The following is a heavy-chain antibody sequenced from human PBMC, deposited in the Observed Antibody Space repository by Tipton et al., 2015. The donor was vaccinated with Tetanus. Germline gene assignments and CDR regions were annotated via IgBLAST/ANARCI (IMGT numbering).Heavy chain of an antibody. CDR2: ISPFNENV. Sequence: QLVQSGAEVKKPGASVKVSCKASGYTFTHYGVNWVRQAPGQGLEWMGWISPFNENVNYAEKFQGRLTMTTDRCTATVYMDLRSLRSGDTAVYYCARGRGLGPHEYFEHWGQGTLVTVSA. V-gene: IGHV1-18*01. CDR3: ARGRGLGPHEYFEH. D-gene: IGHD3/OR15-3a*01. J-gene: IGHJ5*02. CDR1: GYTFTHYG.